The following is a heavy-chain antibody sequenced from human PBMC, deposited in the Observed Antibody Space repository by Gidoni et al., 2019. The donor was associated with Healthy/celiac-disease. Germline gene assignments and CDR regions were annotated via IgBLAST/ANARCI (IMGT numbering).Heavy chain of an antibody. V-gene: IGHV4-61*02. CDR1: GGYISRGSYY. D-gene: IGHD1-26*01. Sequence: QVQLQESGPGLVKPSQTLSLTCTVSGGYISRGSYYWSWIRQPAGKGLEWIGRIYTRGSTNYNPSLQSRVTMSVDTSKNQFSLTLSSVTAADTAVYYCAREGTIGGYWYFDLWGRGTLVTVSS. J-gene: IGHJ2*01. CDR3: AREGTIGGYWYFDL. CDR2: IYTRGST.